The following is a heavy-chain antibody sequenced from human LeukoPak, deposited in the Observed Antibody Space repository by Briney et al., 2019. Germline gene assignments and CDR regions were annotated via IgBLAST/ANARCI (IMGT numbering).Heavy chain of an antibody. J-gene: IGHJ4*02. CDR1: GFTFSDYY. CDR3: AGEGRVSGYDFDC. D-gene: IGHD5-12*01. Sequence: GGSLRLSCAASGFTFSDYYMSWIRQAPGKGLEWVSYISSSGSTIYYADSVKGRFTISRDNAKNSLYLQMNSLRVEDTAVYYCAGEGRVSGYDFDCWGQGTLVTVSS. V-gene: IGHV3-11*04. CDR2: ISSSGSTI.